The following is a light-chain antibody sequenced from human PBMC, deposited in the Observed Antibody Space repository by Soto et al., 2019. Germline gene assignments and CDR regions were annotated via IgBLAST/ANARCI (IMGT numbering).Light chain of an antibody. Sequence: EIVMTQSPATLSVSPGERATLSCRASQSVSNNLAWYQQKPGQAPSLLIYGASTRATGIPARFSGSGSGTEFSLTISGLQSEDFAVYYCQQYNNWPRTFGQGNKVEIK. J-gene: IGKJ1*01. CDR3: QQYNNWPRT. CDR2: GAS. V-gene: IGKV3-15*01. CDR1: QSVSNN.